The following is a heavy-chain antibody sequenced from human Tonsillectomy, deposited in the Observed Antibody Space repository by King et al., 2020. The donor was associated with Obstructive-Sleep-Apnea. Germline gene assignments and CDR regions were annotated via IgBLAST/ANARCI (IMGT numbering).Heavy chain of an antibody. Sequence: QLQESGSRLVKPSQTLSLTCAVSGGSISRETHCWSWIRQPPGKGLEWIGHICRHGRTHYSPSLESRLTISLDPPNNQYSLRLTSVTAADTAVYYCAKDGGGPFGSGTYYRRYGMDVWGQGTTVTVSS. CDR1: GGSISRETHC. CDR3: AKDGGGPFGSGTYYRRYGMDV. D-gene: IGHD3-10*01. CDR2: ICRHGRT. J-gene: IGHJ6*02. V-gene: IGHV4-30-2*01.